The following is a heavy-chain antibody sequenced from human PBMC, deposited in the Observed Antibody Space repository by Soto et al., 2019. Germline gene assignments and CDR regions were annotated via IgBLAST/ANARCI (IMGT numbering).Heavy chain of an antibody. Sequence: PSETLSLTCTVSGGSISSGGYYWSWIRQHPGKGLEWIGYIYYSGSTYYNPSLKSRVTISVDTSKNQFSLKLSSVTAADTAVYYCARDHIAVAGKYYYGMDVWGQGXTVTVYS. CDR2: IYYSGST. CDR1: GGSISSGGYY. D-gene: IGHD6-19*01. J-gene: IGHJ6*02. CDR3: ARDHIAVAGKYYYGMDV. V-gene: IGHV4-31*03.